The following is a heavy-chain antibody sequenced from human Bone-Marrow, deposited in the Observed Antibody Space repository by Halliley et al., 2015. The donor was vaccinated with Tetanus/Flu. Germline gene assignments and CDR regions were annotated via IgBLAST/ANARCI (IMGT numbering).Heavy chain of an antibody. CDR2: THYTGST. V-gene: IGHV4-39*01. Sequence: TLSLTCTVSGGSIRRNTDFWVWIRQPPGKGLEWIGATHYTGSTYYNSSLKSRVTISVDTSGNQFSLNLRSVPATDTSVFYCARLEGAAGMYYNGRRGIMDVWGQGTSVTVSS. D-gene: IGHD2-8*01. CDR3: ARLEGAAGMYYNGRRGIMDV. CDR1: GGSIRRNTDF. J-gene: IGHJ6*02.